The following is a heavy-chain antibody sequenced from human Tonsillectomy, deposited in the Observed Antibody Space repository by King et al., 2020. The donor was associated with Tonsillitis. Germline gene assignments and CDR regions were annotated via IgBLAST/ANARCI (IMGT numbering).Heavy chain of an antibody. D-gene: IGHD2-2*01. CDR1: GGSISGSSYF. J-gene: IGHJ1*01. CDR2: LDYRGDT. CDR3: ARHNLYCSTTDCYPQYFQY. V-gene: IGHV4-39*01. Sequence: QLQESGPGLVKPSATLSLTCTVSGGSISGSSYFWGWVRQSPGNGLEWIGSLDYRGDTYYNPSLKSRVALSVDKSKNQISLMLSSVTAADTAVYFCARHNLYCSTTDCYPQYFQYWGPGTLITVSS.